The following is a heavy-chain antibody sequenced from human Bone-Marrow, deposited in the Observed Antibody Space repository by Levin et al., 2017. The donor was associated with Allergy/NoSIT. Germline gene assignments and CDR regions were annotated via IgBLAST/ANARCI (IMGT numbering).Heavy chain of an antibody. D-gene: IGHD3-9*01. CDR3: TTLTQFDY. J-gene: IGHJ4*02. Sequence: GGSLRLSCAASGLTFSKFWMHWVRQVPGKGLVWVSRTNSDGSLTSYADSVKGRFTISRDNAKNTLFLQMNSLRAEDTAMYYCTTLTQFDYWGQGILVTVSS. CDR1: GLTFSKFW. V-gene: IGHV3-74*01. CDR2: TNSDGSLT.